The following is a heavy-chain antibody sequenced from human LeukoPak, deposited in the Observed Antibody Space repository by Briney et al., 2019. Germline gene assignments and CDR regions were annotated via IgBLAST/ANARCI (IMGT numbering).Heavy chain of an antibody. J-gene: IGHJ4*02. CDR3: ARHRPEGSYPLDS. CDR2: IYTTGST. V-gene: IGHV4-59*08. CDR1: GGSISNYY. Sequence: PSETLSLTCTVSGGSISNYYWSWLRQPPGKGLEWIGHIYTTGSTTYSPSLKSRVIMSADTSKNQFSLKVTSVTAADTAVYYCARHRPEGSYPLDSWGQGALVTVSS.